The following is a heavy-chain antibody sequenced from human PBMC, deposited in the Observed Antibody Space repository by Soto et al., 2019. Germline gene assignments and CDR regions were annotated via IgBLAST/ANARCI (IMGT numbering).Heavy chain of an antibody. J-gene: IGHJ5*02. Sequence: SQTLSLTCAISGDSVSSNSATWNWIRQSPSRGLEWLGRTYYRSKWYNDYAISVKSRITINPDTSKNQFSLQLSSVIPDDTAVYYCGRAHLGSDRYILEPFDPWGQGTLVTVSS. V-gene: IGHV6-1*01. CDR2: TYYRSKWYN. CDR3: GRAHLGSDRYILEPFDP. CDR1: GDSVSSNSAT. D-gene: IGHD1-1*01.